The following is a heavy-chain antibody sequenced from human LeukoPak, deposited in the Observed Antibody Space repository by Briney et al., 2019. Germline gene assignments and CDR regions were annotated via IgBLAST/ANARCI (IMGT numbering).Heavy chain of an antibody. J-gene: IGHJ4*02. D-gene: IGHD3-10*01. Sequence: GGSLRLSCAASGFTFSSYSMNWVRRAPGKGLKWVSSISSSSSYIYYAASVKGRFTLSRDNSKNTLYLQMNSLRIEDTAVYYCGRGSVGFGELNYWGQGTLVTVSS. CDR2: ISSSSSYI. V-gene: IGHV3-21*01. CDR3: GRGSVGFGELNY. CDR1: GFTFSSYS.